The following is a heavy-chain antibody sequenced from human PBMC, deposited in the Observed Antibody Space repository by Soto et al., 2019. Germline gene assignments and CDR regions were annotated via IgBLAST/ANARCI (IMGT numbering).Heavy chain of an antibody. CDR2: ISSSSSYI. Sequence: GGSLRLSCAASGFTFSSYSMNWVRQAPGKGLEWVSSISSSSSYIYYADSVKGRFTISRDNAKNSLYLQMNSLRAEDTAVYYCARDRFFSSGPNYYYYYMDVWGKGTTVTVSS. J-gene: IGHJ6*03. D-gene: IGHD6-19*01. V-gene: IGHV3-21*01. CDR3: ARDRFFSSGPNYYYYYMDV. CDR1: GFTFSSYS.